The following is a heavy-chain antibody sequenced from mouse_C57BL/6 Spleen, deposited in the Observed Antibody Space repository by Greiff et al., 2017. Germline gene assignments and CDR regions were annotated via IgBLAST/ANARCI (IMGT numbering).Heavy chain of an antibody. CDR1: GFSLTSYG. CDR3: ARKRLDYGSSYYYAMDY. V-gene: IGHV2-2*01. J-gene: IGHJ4*01. Sequence: QVQLKQSGPGLVQPSQSLSITCTVSGFSLTSYGVHWVRQSPGKGLEWLGVIWSGGSTDYNAAFISRLSISKDNSKSQVFFKMNSLQADDTAIYYCARKRLDYGSSYYYAMDYWGQGTSVTVSS. D-gene: IGHD1-1*01. CDR2: IWSGGST.